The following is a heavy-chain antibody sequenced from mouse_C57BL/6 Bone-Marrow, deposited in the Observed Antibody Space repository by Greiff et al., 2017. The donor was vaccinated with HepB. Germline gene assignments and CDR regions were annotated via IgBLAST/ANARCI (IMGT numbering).Heavy chain of an antibody. J-gene: IGHJ2*01. Sequence: QVQLQQSGAELVKPGASVKMSCKASGYTFTSYWITWVKQRPGQGLEWIGDIYPGSGSTNYNEKFKSKATLTVDTSSSTAYMQLSSLTSEDSAVYYCASHITTAYYFDYWGQGTTLTVSS. V-gene: IGHV1-55*01. CDR3: ASHITTAYYFDY. CDR1: GYTFTSYW. CDR2: IYPGSGST. D-gene: IGHD1-2*01.